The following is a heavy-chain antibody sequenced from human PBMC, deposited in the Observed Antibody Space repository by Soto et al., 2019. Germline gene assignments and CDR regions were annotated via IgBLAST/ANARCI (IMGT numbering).Heavy chain of an antibody. Sequence: GASVKVACKVSGYTLTELSMHWVRQAPGKGLEWMGGFDPEDGETIYAQKFQGRVTMTEDTSTDTAYMELSSLRSEDTAVYYCATDVWSGYYFHKLDAFDIWGQGTMVTVS. V-gene: IGHV1-24*01. CDR1: GYTLTELS. CDR3: ATDVWSGYYFHKLDAFDI. J-gene: IGHJ3*02. CDR2: FDPEDGET. D-gene: IGHD3-3*01.